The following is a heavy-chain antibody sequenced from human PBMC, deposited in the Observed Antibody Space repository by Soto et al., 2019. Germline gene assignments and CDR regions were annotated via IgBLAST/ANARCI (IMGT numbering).Heavy chain of an antibody. CDR2: IIPIFGTA. CDR1: GGTFSSYA. J-gene: IGHJ1*01. Sequence: SVKVSCKASGGTFSSYAISWVRQAPGQGLEWMGGIIPIFGTANYAQKFQGRVTITADESTSTAYMELSSLRSEDTAVYYCARSIPPLYGDSEYFQHWGQGTLVTFSS. CDR3: ARSIPPLYGDSEYFQH. V-gene: IGHV1-69*13. D-gene: IGHD4-17*01.